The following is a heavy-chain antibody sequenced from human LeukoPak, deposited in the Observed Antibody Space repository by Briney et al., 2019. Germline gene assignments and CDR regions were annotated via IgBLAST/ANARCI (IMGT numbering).Heavy chain of an antibody. V-gene: IGHV3-21*01. D-gene: IGHD5-12*01. CDR1: GFTFSSYS. CDR3: ARDARYSGYDWLDY. CDR2: ISSSSSYI. Sequence: PGGSLRLSCAASGFTFSSYSMNWVRQAPGKGLEWVSSISSSSSYIYYADSVKGRFTISRDNAKNSLYLQMNSLRAEDTAVYYCARDARYSGYDWLDYWGQGTLVTVSS. J-gene: IGHJ4*02.